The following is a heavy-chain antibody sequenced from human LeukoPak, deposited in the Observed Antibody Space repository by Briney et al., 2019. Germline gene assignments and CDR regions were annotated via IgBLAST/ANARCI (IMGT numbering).Heavy chain of an antibody. CDR3: AKRLIVED. CDR2: ISGTGSKT. J-gene: IGHJ4*02. Sequence: GGSLRLSCAASGFTFSNYAMTWVRQAPGKGLEWVSTISGTGSKTYYADSVKGRFTISRDNSKKTLYLQMNNLRAEDTAVYYCAKRLIVEDWGQGTLVTVSS. V-gene: IGHV3-23*01. CDR1: GFTFSNYA. D-gene: IGHD3-22*01.